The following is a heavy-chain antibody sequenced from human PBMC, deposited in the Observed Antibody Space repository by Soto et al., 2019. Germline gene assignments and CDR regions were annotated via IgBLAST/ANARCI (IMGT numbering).Heavy chain of an antibody. CDR2: IYHSGST. CDR3: ARHTAMVEFDY. D-gene: IGHD5-18*01. Sequence: SETLSLTCNVSDGSISRYYWSWIRQPPGKGLEWIGYIYHSGSTNYNPSLKSRVTISVDTSKNQFSLKLSSVTAADTAVYYCARHTAMVEFDYWGQGTLVTVSS. J-gene: IGHJ4*02. V-gene: IGHV4-59*01. CDR1: DGSISRYY.